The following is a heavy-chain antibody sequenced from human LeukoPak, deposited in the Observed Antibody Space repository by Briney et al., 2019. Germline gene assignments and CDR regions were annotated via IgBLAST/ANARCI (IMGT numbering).Heavy chain of an antibody. CDR3: ARERDEGFDY. CDR2: FGTRSSSI. J-gene: IGHJ4*02. D-gene: IGHD5-24*01. CDR1: GFTFSNYM. V-gene: IGHV3-21*01. Sequence: GGSLRLSCAASGFTFSNYMMHWVRQAPGKGLEWVSSFGTRSSSIYYADSVKGRFTISRDNARNSLYLQMNSLKAEDTAVYYCARERDEGFDYWGQGTLVTVSS.